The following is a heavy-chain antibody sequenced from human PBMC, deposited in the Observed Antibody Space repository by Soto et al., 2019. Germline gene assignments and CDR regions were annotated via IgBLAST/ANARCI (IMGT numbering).Heavy chain of an antibody. Sequence: EVQLVESGGGLVQPGRSLRLSCAASGFTFDDYAMHWVRQAPGKGLEWVSGSSWNSGSIGYADSVKGRFTISRDNAKNSLYLQMNSLRAEDTAVYYCAKDDATRSLWYYYGMDVWGQGTTVTVSS. CDR2: SSWNSGSI. CDR3: AKDDATRSLWYYYGMDV. J-gene: IGHJ6*02. D-gene: IGHD1-26*01. V-gene: IGHV3-9*01. CDR1: GFTFDDYA.